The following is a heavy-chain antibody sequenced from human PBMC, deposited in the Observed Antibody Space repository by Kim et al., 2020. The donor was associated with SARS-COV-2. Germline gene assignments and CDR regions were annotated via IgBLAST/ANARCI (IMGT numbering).Heavy chain of an antibody. J-gene: IGHJ4*02. CDR2: ISGGSSYI. V-gene: IGHV3-21*01. CDR3: ARELAGFDY. D-gene: IGHD6-19*01. CDR1: GFTFSSYS. Sequence: GGSLRLSCAASGFTFSSYSMNWVRQAPGKGLEWVSYISGGSSYIYYADSVKGRFTISRDNAKNSLFLQMNGLRAEDTAVYYCARELAGFDYWGQGTLVTVSS.